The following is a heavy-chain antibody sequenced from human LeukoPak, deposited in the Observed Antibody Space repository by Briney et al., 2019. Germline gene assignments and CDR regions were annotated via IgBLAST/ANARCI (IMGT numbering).Heavy chain of an antibody. J-gene: IGHJ4*02. V-gene: IGHV3-15*01. CDR3: LYHRGFDY. CDR1: GFTFSNAW. Sequence: GGSLRLSCAASGFTFSNAWMSWVRQAPGKGLEWVGRIKGKTDGGTTDYAAPVKGRFTISRDDSKNTLYLQMNSLKTEDTAMYYCLYHRGFDYWGQGTLVTVSS. D-gene: IGHD2-2*02. CDR2: IKGKTDGGTT.